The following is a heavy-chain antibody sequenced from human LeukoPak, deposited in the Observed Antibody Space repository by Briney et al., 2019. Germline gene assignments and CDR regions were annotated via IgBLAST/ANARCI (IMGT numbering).Heavy chain of an antibody. Sequence: GGSLKLSCAASGFTFSNAWMNWVRQAPGKGLEWVGRIKTKTEGGTTDYAAPVKGRFTISRDDSKNTVYLQMNSLKIEDTAVYYCASYGSGSHDYWGQGSLVTVSS. D-gene: IGHD3-10*01. CDR1: GFTFSNAW. V-gene: IGHV3-15*01. J-gene: IGHJ4*02. CDR2: IKTKTEGGTT. CDR3: ASYGSGSHDY.